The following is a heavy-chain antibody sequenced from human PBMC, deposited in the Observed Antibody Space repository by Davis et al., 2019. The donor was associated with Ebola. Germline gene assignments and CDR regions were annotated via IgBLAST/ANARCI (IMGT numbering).Heavy chain of an antibody. CDR2: ISYDGSNK. CDR3: AKIHQLLFDY. D-gene: IGHD1-7*01. J-gene: IGHJ4*02. V-gene: IGHV3-30*18. Sequence: PGGSLRLSCAASGFTFSSYGMHWVRQAPGKGLEWVALISYDGSNKYYADSVKGRFTISRDNSKNTLYLQMNSLRAEDTAVYYCAKIHQLLFDYWGQGTLVTVSS. CDR1: GFTFSSYG.